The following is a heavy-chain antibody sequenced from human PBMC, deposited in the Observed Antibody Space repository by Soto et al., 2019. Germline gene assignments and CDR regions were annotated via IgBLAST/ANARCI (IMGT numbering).Heavy chain of an antibody. J-gene: IGHJ6*02. CDR3: ARHYYDSSGYPAPYYHGMDV. CDR1: GGSISSSGYY. V-gene: IGHV4-39*01. Sequence: PSETLSLTCTVSGGSISSSGYYWGWIRQSPGKGLEWIGTIFYSGTTYYNPSLESRITISQDTSNNQFSLKLTSVTAAGTAVYYCARHYYDSSGYPAPYYHGMDVWGQGTTVTVSS. CDR2: IFYSGTT. D-gene: IGHD3-22*01.